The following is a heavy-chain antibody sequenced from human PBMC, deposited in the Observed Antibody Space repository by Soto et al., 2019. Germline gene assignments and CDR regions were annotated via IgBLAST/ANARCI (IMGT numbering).Heavy chain of an antibody. CDR3: AKADGEQWLIPHLHN. J-gene: IGHJ4*02. CDR1: GFNFKKFA. CDR2: ISCCGGST. D-gene: IGHD6-19*01. Sequence: EVQLLESGGGVAQPGGSLRLSCVASGFNFKKFAMAWVRQAPGEGLEWVSGISCCGGSTSYADSVKGRFSTARDDSKNTLSLQMNRLRVEDTAQYFCAKADGEQWLIPHLHNWGQGTLVTVS. V-gene: IGHV3-23*01.